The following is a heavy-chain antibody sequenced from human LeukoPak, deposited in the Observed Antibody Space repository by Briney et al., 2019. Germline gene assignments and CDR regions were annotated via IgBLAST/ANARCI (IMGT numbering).Heavy chain of an antibody. CDR1: GFTLRSDW. CDR3: ARAEDIVVVPAATDAFDI. J-gene: IGHJ3*02. Sequence: GGSLRLSWAAAGFTLRSDWMDWGRQGPGKGVVWGSGINTDGSSTSYADSVKGPFIISRDNAKNTLYLQMNSLRAEDTAVYYCARAEDIVVVPAATDAFDIWGQGTMVTVSS. V-gene: IGHV3-74*01. CDR2: INTDGSST. D-gene: IGHD2-2*01.